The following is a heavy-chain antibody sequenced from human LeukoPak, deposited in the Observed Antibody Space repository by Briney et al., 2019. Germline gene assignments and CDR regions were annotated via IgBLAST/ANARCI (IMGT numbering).Heavy chain of an antibody. V-gene: IGHV3-30*04. J-gene: IGHJ3*02. CDR2: ISYDGSNK. Sequence: GGSLRLSCAASGFTFSSYAMHWVRQAPGKGLEWVAVISYDGSNKYYADSVKGRFTISRDNSKNTLYLQMNSLRAEDTAVYYCARERDYYDSSGYYFRDAFDIWGQGTMVTVSS. D-gene: IGHD3-22*01. CDR1: GFTFSSYA. CDR3: ARERDYYDSSGYYFRDAFDI.